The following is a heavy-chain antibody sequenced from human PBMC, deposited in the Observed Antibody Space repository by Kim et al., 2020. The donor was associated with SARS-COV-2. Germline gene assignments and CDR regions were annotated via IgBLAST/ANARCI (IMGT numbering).Heavy chain of an antibody. J-gene: IGHJ4*01. V-gene: IGHV4-59*01. CDR1: GGSLNNYY. CDR2: IYYTGST. D-gene: IGHD2-21*01. CDR3: AREGLKTSYYNAAGDHFD. Sequence: SETLSLTCTVSGGSLNNYYWSWIRHPPGKGLEWIGYIYYTGSTKYNPSLKSRVAISVDTSKNQFSLNLSSVTAADTAVYYCAREGLKTSYYNAAGDHFD.